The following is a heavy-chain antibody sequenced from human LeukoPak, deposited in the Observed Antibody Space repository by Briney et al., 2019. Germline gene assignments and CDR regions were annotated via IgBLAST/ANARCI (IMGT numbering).Heavy chain of an antibody. J-gene: IGHJ4*02. V-gene: IGHV4-59*01. CDR3: ASNTGTVFDY. CDR1: GGSFSGYY. CDR2: VYYSGST. Sequence: SETLSLTCAVYGGSFSGYYWSWIRQPPGKGLEWIGYVYYSGSTEYNPSLRSRVTISLEMSKHQFSLNLTSVTAADTAVYYCASNTGTVFDYWGQGALVTVSS. D-gene: IGHD7-27*01.